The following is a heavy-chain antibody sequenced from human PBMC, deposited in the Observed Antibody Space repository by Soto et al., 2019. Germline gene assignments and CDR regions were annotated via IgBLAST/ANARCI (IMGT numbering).Heavy chain of an antibody. V-gene: IGHV4-34*01. Sequence: SETLSLTCAVYGGSFSGYYWSWIRQPPGKGLEWIGEINHSGSTDYNPSLKSRATISVDTSKNQFSLKLSSVTAADTAVYYCARGHYSNYYYYYYMDVWGKGTTVTVSS. J-gene: IGHJ6*03. CDR2: INHSGST. D-gene: IGHD4-4*01. CDR1: GGSFSGYY. CDR3: ARGHYSNYYYYYYMDV.